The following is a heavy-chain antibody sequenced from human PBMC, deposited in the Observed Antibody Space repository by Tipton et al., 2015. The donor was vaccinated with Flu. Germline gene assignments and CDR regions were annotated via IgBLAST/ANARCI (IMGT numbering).Heavy chain of an antibody. D-gene: IGHD3-22*01. CDR2: IYTSGST. CDR3: ARAVIYYDSSGRITDAFDI. Sequence: TLSLTCTVSGGSISSGSYYWSWIRQPAGKGLEWIGRIYTSGSTDYNPSLKSRVTISVDTSKNQFSLKLSSVTAADTAVYYCARAVIYYDSSGRITDAFDIWGQGTMVTVSS. CDR1: GGSISSGSYY. J-gene: IGHJ3*02. V-gene: IGHV4-61*02.